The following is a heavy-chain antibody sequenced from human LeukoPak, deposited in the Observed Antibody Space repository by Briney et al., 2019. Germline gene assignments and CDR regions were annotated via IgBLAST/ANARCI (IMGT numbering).Heavy chain of an antibody. D-gene: IGHD2-2*01. J-gene: IGHJ6*03. Sequence: ASVKVSCKASGYTFTGYYMHWVRQAPGQGLEWMGWINPNSGGTNYAQKLQGRVTMTRDTSISTAYMELSRLRSDDTAVYYCARTGVVVPGQNYYYYYMDVWGKGATVTVSS. CDR2: INPNSGGT. CDR1: GYTFTGYY. V-gene: IGHV1-2*02. CDR3: ARTGVVVPGQNYYYYYMDV.